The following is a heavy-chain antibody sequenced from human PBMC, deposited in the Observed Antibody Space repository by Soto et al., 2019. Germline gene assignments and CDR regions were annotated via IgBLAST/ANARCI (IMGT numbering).Heavy chain of an antibody. V-gene: IGHV1-69*12. CDR3: ARDHTLYYFYGMDV. Sequence: QVQLVQSGAEVKMPGSSVKVSCQASGGTFSCYAISWVRLAPGHGIEWMGGIIPIFGTANHSQKFQGRVTITADEPTSTAYRELSSLRSEATAVSYCARDHTLYYFYGMDVWGQGTTVTVSS. CDR1: GGTFSCYA. J-gene: IGHJ6*02. CDR2: IIPIFGTA. D-gene: IGHD2-15*01.